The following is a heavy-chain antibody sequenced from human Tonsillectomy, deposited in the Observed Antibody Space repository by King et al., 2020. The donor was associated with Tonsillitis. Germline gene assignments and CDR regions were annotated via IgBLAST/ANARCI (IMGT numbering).Heavy chain of an antibody. CDR2: IKSDGSST. CDR1: GLTFSRYW. CDR3: ARIYYYGSGSYYGLSDAFDI. D-gene: IGHD3-10*01. V-gene: IGHV3-74*01. Sequence: VQLVESGGGLVQPGGSLRLSCTASGLTFSRYWMHWVRQAPGKGLVWVSRIKSDGSSTSYADSVKGRFTISRDNAKNTLYLQMNSLRVEDTAVYYCARIYYYGSGSYYGLSDAFDIWGQGTMVTVSS. J-gene: IGHJ3*02.